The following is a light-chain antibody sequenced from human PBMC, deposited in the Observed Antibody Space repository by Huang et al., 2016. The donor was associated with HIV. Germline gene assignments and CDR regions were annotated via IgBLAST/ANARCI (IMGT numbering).Light chain of an antibody. J-gene: IGKJ4*01. CDR2: GAS. CDR3: QQRSTWPLT. V-gene: IGKV3-11*01. Sequence: EIVLTQSTATLSLSPGERATLSCRASQSVSIYLAWYQQKPGQAPRLLIYGASNRATGIPARFSGSGSGTDFTLTISSLEPEDFAVYYCQQRSTWPLTFGGGTKVEIK. CDR1: QSVSIY.